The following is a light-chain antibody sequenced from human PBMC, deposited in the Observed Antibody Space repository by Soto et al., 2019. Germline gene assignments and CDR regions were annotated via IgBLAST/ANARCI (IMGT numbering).Light chain of an antibody. CDR3: SSYTSSSTLMV. Sequence: QSALTQPASASGSPGQSITISCTGTSSDVGGYNYVSWYQQHPGKAPKLMIYDVSNRPSGVSNRFSGSKSGNTAPLTISGLQAEDEADYYCSSYTSSSTLMVFGGGTKLTVL. CDR2: DVS. J-gene: IGLJ2*01. V-gene: IGLV2-14*01. CDR1: SSDVGGYNY.